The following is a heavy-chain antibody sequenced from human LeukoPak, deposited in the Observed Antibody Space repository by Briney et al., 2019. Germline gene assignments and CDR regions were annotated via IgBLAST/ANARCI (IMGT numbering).Heavy chain of an antibody. V-gene: IGHV3-7*03. CDR2: IKQDGSEK. J-gene: IGHJ4*02. Sequence: PGGSLRLSCAASGFTFSRYWMSWVLQAPGKGLEWVANIKQDGSEKYYVDSVKGRFTISRDNAKNSLYLQMNSLRAEDTAVYYCARDEYSSSDYWGQGTLVTVSS. D-gene: IGHD6-6*01. CDR1: GFTFSRYW. CDR3: ARDEYSSSDY.